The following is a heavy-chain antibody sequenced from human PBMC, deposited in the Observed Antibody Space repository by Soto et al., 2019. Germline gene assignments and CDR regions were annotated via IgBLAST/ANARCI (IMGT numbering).Heavy chain of an antibody. Sequence: SETLSLTCTVSGGSITSSYYWGWIRQPPGKGLEWIGSIYYSGSTYYNPSLKSRVTISVDTSKNQFSLKLSSVTAADTAVYYCATIPATTILTAYRGQGTLVTVSS. CDR2: IYYSGST. CDR1: GGSITSSYY. D-gene: IGHD2-2*02. V-gene: IGHV4-39*01. J-gene: IGHJ4*02. CDR3: ATIPATTILTAY.